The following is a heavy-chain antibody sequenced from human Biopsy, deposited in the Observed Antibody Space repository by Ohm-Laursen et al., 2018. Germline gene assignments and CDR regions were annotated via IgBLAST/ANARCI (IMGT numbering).Heavy chain of an antibody. V-gene: IGHV1-69*06. D-gene: IGHD3-9*01. CDR1: GGTFSNYG. J-gene: IGHJ1*01. CDR3: ATKLTGYFHH. CDR2: NIPILGTG. Sequence: SAKVSCKTPGGTFSNYGVNWVRQAPGQGLEWLGGNIPILGTGNYAQKFQDRVTVAADTSTSTATMELRSLRSDDTAVYYCATKLTGYFHHWGQGTLVIVSS.